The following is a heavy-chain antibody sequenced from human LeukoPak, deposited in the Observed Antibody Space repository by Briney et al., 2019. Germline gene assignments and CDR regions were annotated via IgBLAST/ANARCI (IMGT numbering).Heavy chain of an antibody. D-gene: IGHD1-26*01. J-gene: IGHJ3*01. CDR3: ARANSGSYYV. V-gene: IGHV4-39*07. CDR2: IYYNGNT. CDR1: GGSISTDNCY. Sequence: SETLSLTCTVSGGSISTDNCYWGWIRQPPGKGLEWIGSIYYNGNTYYNPSLKSRVTISVDTSKNQFSLKVNSVTAADTAVYYCARANSGSYYVWGQGTMVTVSS.